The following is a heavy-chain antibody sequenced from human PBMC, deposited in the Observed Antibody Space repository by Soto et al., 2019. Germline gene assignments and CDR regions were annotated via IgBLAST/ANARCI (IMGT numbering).Heavy chain of an antibody. CDR3: ARHFCSSTSCYYYYCYYGMDV. CDR1: GGSIRSSSYY. J-gene: IGHJ6*02. CDR2: IYYSGST. V-gene: IGHV4-39*01. Sequence: SETLSLTCTVSGGSIRSSSYYWGWIRQPPGKGLEWIGSIYYSGSTYYNPSLKSRVTISVDTSKNQFSLKLSSVTTADTAVYYCARHFCSSTSCYYYYCYYGMDVWGQGT. D-gene: IGHD2-2*01.